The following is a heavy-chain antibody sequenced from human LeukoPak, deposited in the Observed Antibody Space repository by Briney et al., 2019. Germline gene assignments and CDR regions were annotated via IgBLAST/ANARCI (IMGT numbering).Heavy chain of an antibody. CDR1: GYSISSGYY. D-gene: IGHD3-16*01. CDR3: ASSGGSADAFGI. CDR2: IYHSGST. J-gene: IGHJ3*02. Sequence: SETLSLTCTVSGYSISSGYYWGWIRQPPGKGLEWIGSIYHSGSTYYNPSLKSRVTISVDRSKNQFSLKLSSVTAADTAAYYCASSGGSADAFGIWGQGTMVTVSS. V-gene: IGHV4-38-2*02.